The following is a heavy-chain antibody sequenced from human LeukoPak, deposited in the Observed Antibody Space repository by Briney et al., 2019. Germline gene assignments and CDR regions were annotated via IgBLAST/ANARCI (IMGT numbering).Heavy chain of an antibody. CDR2: ISAYNGNT. J-gene: IGHJ5*02. CDR3: ARGVSVVPAATSPVNWFDP. CDR1: GYTFTSYG. Sequence: ASVKVSCKAAGYTFTSYGISWVRQAPGQGLEWMGWISAYNGNTNYAQKLQGRVTMTTDTSTSTAYMELRRLRSDDTAVYYCARGVSVVPAATSPVNWFDPWGQGTLVTVSS. D-gene: IGHD2-2*01. V-gene: IGHV1-18*01.